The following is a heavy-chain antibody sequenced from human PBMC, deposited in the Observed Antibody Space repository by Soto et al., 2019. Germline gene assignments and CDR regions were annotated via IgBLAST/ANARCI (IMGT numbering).Heavy chain of an antibody. CDR2: ISAYNGNT. CDR1: GYTFTSYG. Sequence: GASVKVSCKASGYTFTSYGISWVRQAPGQGLEWMGWISAYNGNTNYAQKLQGRVTMTTDTSTSTAYMELSSLRSEDTAVYYCARGCGGDCYPLTPSDYWGQGTLVTVSS. J-gene: IGHJ4*02. V-gene: IGHV1-18*01. D-gene: IGHD2-21*02. CDR3: ARGCGGDCYPLTPSDY.